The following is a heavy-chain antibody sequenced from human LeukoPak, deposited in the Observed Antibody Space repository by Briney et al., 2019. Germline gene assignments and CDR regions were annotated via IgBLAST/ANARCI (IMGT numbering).Heavy chain of an antibody. Sequence: GGSLRLSCAASGFTFRDYYMSWIRQAPGKGLEWVSYISSSGSYTKKADSVEGRFTISRDNAKNSMYLQMNSLRAEDTAVYYCVRTCDAVTGAFDIWGQGTMVAVSS. J-gene: IGHJ3*02. CDR1: GFTFRDYY. V-gene: IGHV3-11*03. CDR3: VRTCDAVTGAFDI. CDR2: ISSSGSYT. D-gene: IGHD2-21*01.